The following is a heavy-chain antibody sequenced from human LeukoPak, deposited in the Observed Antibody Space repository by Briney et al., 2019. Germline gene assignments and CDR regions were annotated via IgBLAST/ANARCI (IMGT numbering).Heavy chain of an antibody. V-gene: IGHV3-23*01. D-gene: IGHD6-19*01. CDR1: GFTFSSYA. CDR2: ISGSGGST. J-gene: IGHJ4*02. Sequence: GGSLRLSCAASGFTFSSYAMSWVRQAPGKGLEWVSAISGSGGSTYYADSVKGRFTISRDNSKNTLYLQMNSLRAEDTAVHYCAKVEALIAVAGRVDYWGQGTLVTVSS. CDR3: AKVEALIAVAGRVDY.